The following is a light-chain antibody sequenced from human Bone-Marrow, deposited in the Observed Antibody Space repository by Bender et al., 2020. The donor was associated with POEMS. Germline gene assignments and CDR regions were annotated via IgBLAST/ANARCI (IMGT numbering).Light chain of an antibody. Sequence: QSALTQPRSVSASPGQSVTISCTGTSSDVGLSDFVSWYQQHPGKVPKVMIYYVSHRPSGVSDRFSGSKSGNTASLTISGLQAEDEADYYCSSYTGSNTRVFGGGTKLTVL. V-gene: IGLV2-14*03. CDR1: SSDVGLSDF. J-gene: IGLJ2*01. CDR2: YVS. CDR3: SSYTGSNTRV.